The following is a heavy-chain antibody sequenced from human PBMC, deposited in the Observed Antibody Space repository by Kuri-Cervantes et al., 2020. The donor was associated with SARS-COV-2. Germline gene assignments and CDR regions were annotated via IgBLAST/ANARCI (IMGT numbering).Heavy chain of an antibody. Sequence: GGSLRLSCAASGFTFSSYGMHWVRQAPGKGLEWVAFIRYDGSNKYYADSVKGRFTISRDNSKNTLYLQMNSLRAEDTAVYYCANPLLLSLDYWGQGTLVTVSS. J-gene: IGHJ4*02. D-gene: IGHD1-26*01. CDR1: GFTFSSYG. V-gene: IGHV3-30*02. CDR2: IRYDGSNK. CDR3: ANPLLLSLDY.